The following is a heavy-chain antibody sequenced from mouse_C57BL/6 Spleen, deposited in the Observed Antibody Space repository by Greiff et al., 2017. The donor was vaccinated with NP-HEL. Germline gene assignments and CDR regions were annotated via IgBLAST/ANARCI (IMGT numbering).Heavy chain of an antibody. CDR2: IHPNSGST. V-gene: IGHV1-64*01. Sequence: QVQLQQPGAELVKPGASVKLSCKASGYTFTSYWMHWVKQRPGQGLEWIGMIHPNSGSTNYNEKFKSKATLTVDKSSSTAYMQLSSLTSEDSAVYYCARGGTTVVATPYWYFDVWGTGTTVTVSS. D-gene: IGHD1-1*01. J-gene: IGHJ1*03. CDR1: GYTFTSYW. CDR3: ARGGTTVVATPYWYFDV.